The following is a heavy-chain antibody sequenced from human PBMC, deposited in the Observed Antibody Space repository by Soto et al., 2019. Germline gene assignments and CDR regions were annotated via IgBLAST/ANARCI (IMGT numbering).Heavy chain of an antibody. CDR2: ISGSGGST. Sequence: RLSCAASGFTFSKCVMSWVRQAAGTGLEWVSGISGSGGSTYYSDSVKGRFAISRDTSKNTQYLQMNSLRAEDTAVYYCAKDSERITIFGVVITNFDYWGQGTLVTVSS. V-gene: IGHV3-23*01. J-gene: IGHJ4*02. CDR1: GFTFSKCV. D-gene: IGHD3-3*01. CDR3: AKDSERITIFGVVITNFDY.